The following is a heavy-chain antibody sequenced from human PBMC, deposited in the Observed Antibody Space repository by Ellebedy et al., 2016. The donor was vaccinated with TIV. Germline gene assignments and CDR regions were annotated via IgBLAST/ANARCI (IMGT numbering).Heavy chain of an antibody. CDR2: INPNSGGT. Sequence: ASVKVSXXASGYTFTGYYMHWVRQAPGQGLEWMGWINPNSGGTNYAQKFQGRVTMTRDTSISTAYMELSRLRSDDTAVYYCARGYSGSYYYYYGMDVWGQGTTVTVSS. CDR3: ARGYSGSYYYYYGMDV. CDR1: GYTFTGYY. D-gene: IGHD1-26*01. V-gene: IGHV1-2*02. J-gene: IGHJ6*02.